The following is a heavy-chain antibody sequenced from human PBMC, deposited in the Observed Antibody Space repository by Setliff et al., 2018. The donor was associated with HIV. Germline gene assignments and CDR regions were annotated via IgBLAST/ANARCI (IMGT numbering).Heavy chain of an antibody. CDR1: NGSISNYY. Sequence: SETLSLTCTVSNGSISNYYWSWVRKPPGKGLEWIGYVYYSGSTSYSPSLRGRVTMPVDPSKNHFSLKLTSVTAADSAVYFCAKAAPGTIPGFPEYFNHWGQGTLVTVSS. J-gene: IGHJ1*01. V-gene: IGHV4-59*01. CDR2: VYYSGST. D-gene: IGHD2-21*01. CDR3: AKAAPGTIPGFPEYFNH.